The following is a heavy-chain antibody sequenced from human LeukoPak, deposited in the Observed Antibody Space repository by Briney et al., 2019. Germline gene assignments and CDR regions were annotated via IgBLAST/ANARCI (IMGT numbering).Heavy chain of an antibody. Sequence: QPGGSLRLSCAASGFTFSSYWMSWVRQAPGKGLEWVANIKQDGSEKYYVDSVKGRFTISRDNAKNSLYLQMNSLRAEDTAVYYCARGYSSSWYDLYYFDYWGQGTLVTVSS. CDR2: IKQDGSEK. D-gene: IGHD6-13*01. CDR1: GFTFSSYW. CDR3: ARGYSSSWYDLYYFDY. V-gene: IGHV3-7*04. J-gene: IGHJ4*02.